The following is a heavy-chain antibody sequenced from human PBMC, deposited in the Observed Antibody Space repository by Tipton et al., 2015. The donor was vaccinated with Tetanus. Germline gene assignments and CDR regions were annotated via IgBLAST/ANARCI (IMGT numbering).Heavy chain of an antibody. D-gene: IGHD5-12*01. V-gene: IGHV3-30*18. CDR2: ISYDGSNK. J-gene: IGHJ6*02. Sequence: SLRLSCAASGFTFSSYGMHWVRQAPGKGLEWVAVISYDGSNKYYADSVKGRFTISRDNSKNTLYLQMNSLRAEDTAVYYCAKEMVDIVATRGSREPMDVWGQGTTVTVSS. CDR1: GFTFSSYG. CDR3: AKEMVDIVATRGSREPMDV.